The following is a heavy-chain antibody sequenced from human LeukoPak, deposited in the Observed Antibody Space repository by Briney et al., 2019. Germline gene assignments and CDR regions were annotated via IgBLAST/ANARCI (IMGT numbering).Heavy chain of an antibody. CDR2: ISSTTTYI. V-gene: IGHV3-21*01. D-gene: IGHD6-13*01. CDR3: PREIPRGIAGFDY. CDR1: GLTFSTYG. Sequence: GGSLRLSCAASGLTFSTYGMNWVRQAPGKGLEWVSYISSTTTYIYYADSVKGRFTISRDNAKTSLYLQMNSLRAEDTAVYYCPREIPRGIAGFDYWGQGTLVTVSS. J-gene: IGHJ4*02.